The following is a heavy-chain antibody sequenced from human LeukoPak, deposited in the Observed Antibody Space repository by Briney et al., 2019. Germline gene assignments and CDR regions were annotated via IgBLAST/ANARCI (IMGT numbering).Heavy chain of an antibody. Sequence: KPSETLSLTCTVSGGSISSSGYYWGWIRQPPGKGLEWIASIYYSGSTYYNSSLKSRVTISMDRSKNQVSLKLSAVTAADTAVYYCARHIDHLGGFWGQGTLVTVSS. CDR3: ARHIDHLGGF. J-gene: IGHJ4*02. D-gene: IGHD1-14*01. V-gene: IGHV4-39*01. CDR1: GGSISSSGYY. CDR2: IYYSGST.